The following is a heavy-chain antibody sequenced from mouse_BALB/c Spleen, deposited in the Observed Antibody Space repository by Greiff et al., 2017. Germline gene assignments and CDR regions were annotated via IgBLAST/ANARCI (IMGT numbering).Heavy chain of an antibody. V-gene: IGHV3-2*02. CDR2: ISYSGST. CDR1: GYSITSDYA. Sequence: EVKLVESGPGLVKPSQSLSLTCTVTGYSITSDYAWNWIRQFPGNKLEWMGYISYSGSTSYNPSLKSRISITRDTSKNQFFLQLNSVTTEDTATYYCARPNSPVYYYGSSWYVDVWGAGTTVTVSS. CDR3: ARPNSPVYYYGSSWYVDV. D-gene: IGHD1-1*01. J-gene: IGHJ1*01.